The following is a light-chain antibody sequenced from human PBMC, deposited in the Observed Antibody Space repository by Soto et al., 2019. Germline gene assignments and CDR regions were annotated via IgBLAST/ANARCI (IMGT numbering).Light chain of an antibody. CDR1: QSFSSRK. Sequence: EIVLAQSPGTLSLPPGERATLSCRASQSFSSRKIAWFQQKPGQAPRLLMYGASSRGTGIPDRFSGGGSGTDFTLTISRLEPEDFAVYYCQQYGSSGTFGQGTKVDI. CDR2: GAS. V-gene: IGKV3-20*01. J-gene: IGKJ1*01. CDR3: QQYGSSGT.